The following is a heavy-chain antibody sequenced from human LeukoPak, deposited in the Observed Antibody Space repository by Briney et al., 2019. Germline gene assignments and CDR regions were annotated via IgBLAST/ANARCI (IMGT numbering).Heavy chain of an antibody. Sequence: SETLSLTCTVSGGSISSGSYYWSWIRQPAGKGLEWIGRIYSSESTNYNPSFKSRITISVDTSKNQFSLKVISVTAADTAVYYCARFLAGTRHFHFYYYMDVWGKGTTVTISS. CDR1: GGSISSGSYY. D-gene: IGHD3-9*01. CDR2: IYSSEST. CDR3: ARFLAGTRHFHFYYYMDV. J-gene: IGHJ6*03. V-gene: IGHV4-61*02.